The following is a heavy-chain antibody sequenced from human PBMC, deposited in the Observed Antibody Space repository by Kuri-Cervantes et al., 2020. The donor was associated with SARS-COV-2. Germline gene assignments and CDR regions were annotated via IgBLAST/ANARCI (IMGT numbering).Heavy chain of an antibody. D-gene: IGHD3-10*01. CDR2: INYSGTT. Sequence: SETLSLTCPVYGGSFSDNHWTWVRQPPGKGLEWIGEINYSGTTNYNPSLKSRVTMSVDTSKNQFSLNLTSVTAAATAVYYCARLRRHNNAWFVTGYYMDVWGKGTTVTVSS. J-gene: IGHJ6*03. CDR3: ARLRRHNNAWFVTGYYMDV. V-gene: IGHV4-34*01. CDR1: GGSFSDNH.